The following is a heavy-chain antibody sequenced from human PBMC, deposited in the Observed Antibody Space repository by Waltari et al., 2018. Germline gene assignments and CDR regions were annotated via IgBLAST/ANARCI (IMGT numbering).Heavy chain of an antibody. D-gene: IGHD3-10*01. CDR2: IHHSGST. CDR1: GGSFSGYY. CDR3: ARGYGSGSYITDY. V-gene: IGHV4-34*01. Sequence: QVQLQQWGAGLLKPSETLSLTCAVYGGSFSGYYWSWLRQPPGQGLEWSGEIHHSGSTNYNPSLKSRVTISVDTAKNQFSRKRSSVTAADTAVYYCARGYGSGSYITDYWGQGTLVTVSS. J-gene: IGHJ4*02.